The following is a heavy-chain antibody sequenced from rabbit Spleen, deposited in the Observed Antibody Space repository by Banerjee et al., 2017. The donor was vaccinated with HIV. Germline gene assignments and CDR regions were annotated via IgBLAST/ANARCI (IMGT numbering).Heavy chain of an antibody. V-gene: IGHV1S47*01. CDR2: INIGDGRT. J-gene: IGHJ4*01. CDR1: GFSFSSSD. Sequence: LEESGGGLVQPEGSLALTCKASGFSFSSSDYICWVRQAPGKGLEWIGIINIGDGRTYYASWVNGRFTISSDNAQNTVDLQMNSLTAADTATYFCARDLVAVIGWNFNLWGPGTLVTVS. D-gene: IGHD5-1*01. CDR3: ARDLVAVIGWNFNL.